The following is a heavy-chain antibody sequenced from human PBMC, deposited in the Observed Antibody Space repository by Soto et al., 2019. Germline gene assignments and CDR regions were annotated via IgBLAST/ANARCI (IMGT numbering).Heavy chain of an antibody. Sequence: SETLSLTCTVSGGSISNGNDYWSWIRQHPGKGLEWIGYIYYTGNSYYNPSLKSRVTISVDTSKNQFSLKLSSVTAADTAIYYCARNRDYGGNSEAWGQGTLV. CDR3: ARNRDYGGNSEA. V-gene: IGHV4-31*03. CDR1: GGSISNGNDY. D-gene: IGHD4-17*01. CDR2: IYYTGNS. J-gene: IGHJ4*02.